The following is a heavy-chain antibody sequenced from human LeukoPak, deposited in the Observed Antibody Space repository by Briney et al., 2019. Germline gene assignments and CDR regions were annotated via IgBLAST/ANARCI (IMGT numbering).Heavy chain of an antibody. CDR2: ISSRSATI. V-gene: IGHV3-48*01. J-gene: IGHJ4*02. CDR3: ARDPLSSSSFDL. D-gene: IGHD6-13*01. CDR1: GFTFSTYS. Sequence: GGSLRLSCAASGFTFSTYSMNWVRQAPGKGLEWVSYISSRSATIYYADSVKGRFTISRDNAKDSLYLQMNSLRAEDTAVYYCARDPLSSSSFDLWGQGTLVTVSS.